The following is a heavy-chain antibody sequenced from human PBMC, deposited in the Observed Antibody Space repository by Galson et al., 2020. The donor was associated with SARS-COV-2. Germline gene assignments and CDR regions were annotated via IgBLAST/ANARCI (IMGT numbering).Heavy chain of an antibody. CDR3: ARGGRRPIMAIVGGDIAGSALDL. CDR2: INPSGGNT. V-gene: IGHV1-46*01. Sequence: GESLKISCKASGFSFVDYYMHWVRQAPGQGLEWMGIINPSGGNTNYAQRFQGRVRMTRDTSTSTLYMDLSSLRSDDTAVYYCARGGRRPIMAIVGGDIAGSALDLWGQGTTVTVSS. J-gene: IGHJ6*02. CDR1: GFSFVDYY. D-gene: IGHD3-10*01.